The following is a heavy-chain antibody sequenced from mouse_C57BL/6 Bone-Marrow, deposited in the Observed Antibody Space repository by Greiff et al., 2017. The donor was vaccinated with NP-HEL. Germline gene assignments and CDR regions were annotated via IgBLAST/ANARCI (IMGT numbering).Heavy chain of an antibody. CDR3: ATYDGYYVGYAMDY. D-gene: IGHD2-3*01. CDR1: GFSLTSYG. J-gene: IGHJ4*01. Sequence: VQRVESGPGLVQPSQSLSITCTVSGFSLTSYGVHWVRQSPGKGLEWLGVIWSGGSTDYNAAFLFRLSISKDNSKSQVFFKMNNLQADDTAIYYCATYDGYYVGYAMDYWGQGTSVTVSS. CDR2: IWSGGST. V-gene: IGHV2-2*01.